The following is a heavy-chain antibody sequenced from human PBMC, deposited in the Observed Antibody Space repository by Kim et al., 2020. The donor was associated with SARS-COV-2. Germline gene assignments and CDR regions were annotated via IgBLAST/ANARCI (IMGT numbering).Heavy chain of an antibody. CDR3: ARFFVGSYYIDY. Sequence: SETLSLTCTVSGGSISSSSYYWGWIRQPPGKGLEWIGSIYYSGSTYYNPSLKSRVTISVDTSKNQFSLKLSSVTAADTAVYYCARFFVGSYYIDYWGQGT. D-gene: IGHD3-10*01. CDR1: GGSISSSSYY. CDR2: IYYSGST. J-gene: IGHJ4*02. V-gene: IGHV4-39*01.